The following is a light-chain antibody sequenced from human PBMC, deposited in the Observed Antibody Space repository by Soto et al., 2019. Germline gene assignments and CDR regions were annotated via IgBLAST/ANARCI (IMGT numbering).Light chain of an antibody. Sequence: VLTQPPSVSAAPGQKVTISCSGSSSNIGGNSVSWYQQLPGTAPKLLIYDDNKRPSGIPDRFSGSKSGTSATLGITGFQTGDEADYYCGSWDSSLSAYVFGTGPKVTV. J-gene: IGLJ1*01. CDR1: SSNIGGNS. V-gene: IGLV1-51*01. CDR3: GSWDSSLSAYV. CDR2: DDN.